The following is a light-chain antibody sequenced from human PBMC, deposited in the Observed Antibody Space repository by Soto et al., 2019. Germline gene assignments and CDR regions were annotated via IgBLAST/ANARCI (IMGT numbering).Light chain of an antibody. CDR3: QQRKNWPLT. CDR2: DAS. CDR1: QSVSTS. J-gene: IGKJ5*01. V-gene: IGKV3-11*01. Sequence: EIVLTQSPGTLSLSPGERATLSCRASQSVSTSLIWYQQRPGQPPRLLIYDASNRATGIPGRFSGSGSGTAFTLTISSLEPEDFAVYYCQQRKNWPLTFGQGTRLEIK.